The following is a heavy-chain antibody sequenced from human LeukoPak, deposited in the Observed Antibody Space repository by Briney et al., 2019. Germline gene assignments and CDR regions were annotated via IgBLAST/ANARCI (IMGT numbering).Heavy chain of an antibody. Sequence: PSETLSLTCTVSGGSISSSSYYWGWIRQPPGKGLEWIGSIYYSGSTYYNPSLKSRVTISVDTSKNQFSLKLSSVTAADTAVYYCARHPPERGSSGGRLIHYWGQGTLVTVSS. CDR3: ARHPPERGSSGGRLIHY. V-gene: IGHV4-39*01. D-gene: IGHD6-19*01. CDR1: GGSISSSSYY. J-gene: IGHJ4*02. CDR2: IYYSGST.